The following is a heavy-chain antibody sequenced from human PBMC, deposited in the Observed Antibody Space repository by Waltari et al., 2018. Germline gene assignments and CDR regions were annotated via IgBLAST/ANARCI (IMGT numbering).Heavy chain of an antibody. CDR3: ARSRVATEYYFDY. CDR2: INPSGGST. V-gene: IGHV1-46*02. D-gene: IGHD5-12*01. J-gene: IGHJ4*02. CDR1: GYTFHSYY. Sequence: QVQLVQSGAEVKKPGASVKVSCKASGYTFHSYYMKWVRKAPGQGLEWMGIINPSGGSTSYAQKFQGRVTMTRDTSTSTVYMELSSLRSEDTAVYYCARSRVATEYYFDYWGQGTLVTVSS.